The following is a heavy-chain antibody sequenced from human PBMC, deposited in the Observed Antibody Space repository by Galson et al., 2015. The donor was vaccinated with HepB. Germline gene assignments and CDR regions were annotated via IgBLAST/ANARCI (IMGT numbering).Heavy chain of an antibody. D-gene: IGHD3-3*01. V-gene: IGHV3-33*01. CDR3: ASGAVSGPAGS. Sequence: SLRLSCAASGFTFSSYSMHWVRQAPGKGLEWVAVIWYDGSNKYYADSVKGRFTISRDNSKNTLYLQMNSLRAEDTAVYYCASGAVSGPAGSWGQGTLVTVSS. CDR2: IWYDGSNK. J-gene: IGHJ4*02. CDR1: GFTFSSYS.